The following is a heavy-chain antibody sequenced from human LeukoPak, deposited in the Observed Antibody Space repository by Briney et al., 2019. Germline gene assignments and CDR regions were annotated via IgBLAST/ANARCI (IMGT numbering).Heavy chain of an antibody. CDR3: AHLVVTIDWRSYFDH. D-gene: IGHD3-9*01. CDR1: DFSLSTPGMG. CDR2: IYYNDDK. J-gene: IGHJ4*02. Sequence: KTSGPTLVNPTQTLTLTCTFSDFSLSTPGMGVGWIRQPPGKALEWLAFIYYNDDKRYSPSLRSRLTITRDTSKNQVVLAMTNMDPVDTATYYCAHLVVTIDWRSYFDHWGQGALVTVSS. V-gene: IGHV2-5*01.